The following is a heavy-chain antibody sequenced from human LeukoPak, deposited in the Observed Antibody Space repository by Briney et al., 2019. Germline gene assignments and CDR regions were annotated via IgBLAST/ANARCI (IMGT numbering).Heavy chain of an antibody. Sequence: ASVKVSCKASGYTFTSYYMHWVRQAPGQGLEWMGIINPSGGSTSYAQKFQGRVTMTSNTSISTAYMELSSLRSEDTAVYYCARSPHYYDFWSGYYRYYYGMDVWGQGTTVTVSS. J-gene: IGHJ6*02. CDR1: GYTFTSYY. CDR3: ARSPHYYDFWSGYYRYYYGMDV. V-gene: IGHV1-46*01. D-gene: IGHD3-3*01. CDR2: INPSGGST.